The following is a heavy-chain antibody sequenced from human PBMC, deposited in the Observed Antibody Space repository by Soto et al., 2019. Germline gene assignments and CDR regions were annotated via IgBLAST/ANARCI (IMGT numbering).Heavy chain of an antibody. D-gene: IGHD3-10*01. CDR1: GGSISSGDYY. V-gene: IGHV4-39*01. CDR2: IYYSGST. CDR3: ARLGGRLLWFGETTYYFDY. J-gene: IGHJ4*02. Sequence: PSETLSLTCTVSGGSISSGDYYWGWIRQPPGKGLEWIGSIYYSGSTYYNPSLKSRVTISVDTSKNQFSLKLSSVTAADTAVYYCARLGGRLLWFGETTYYFDYWGQGTLVTVSS.